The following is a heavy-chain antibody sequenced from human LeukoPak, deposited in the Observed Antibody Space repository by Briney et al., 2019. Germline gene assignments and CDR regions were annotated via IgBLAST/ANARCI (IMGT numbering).Heavy chain of an antibody. Sequence: GGSLRLSCAASGFYFTDYAMSWARQAPGKGLEWLSAVSGNGDTKDYVDSVKGQFTIPRDNSRNTVHLQIDNLRTEDTAVYYCARGSTSTAPGWVYWGHGTPVTVSS. V-gene: IGHV3-23*01. CDR2: VSGNGDTK. J-gene: IGHJ4*01. CDR1: GFYFTDYA. CDR3: ARGSTSTAPGWVY. D-gene: IGHD2-21*02.